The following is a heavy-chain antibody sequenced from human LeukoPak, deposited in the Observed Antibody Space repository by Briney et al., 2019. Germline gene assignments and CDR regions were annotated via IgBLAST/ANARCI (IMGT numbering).Heavy chain of an antibody. CDR2: INPNSGGT. CDR3: ARGKDYYYYYMDV. J-gene: IGHJ6*03. CDR1: EYSFTGYY. V-gene: IGHV1-2*06. Sequence: ASVKVSCKASEYSFTGYYMHWVRQAPGQGLEWMGRINPNSGGTSYAQEFQGRVTMTRDTSISTGYMELSSLRSEDTAVYYCARGKDYYYYYMDVWGKGTTVTVSS.